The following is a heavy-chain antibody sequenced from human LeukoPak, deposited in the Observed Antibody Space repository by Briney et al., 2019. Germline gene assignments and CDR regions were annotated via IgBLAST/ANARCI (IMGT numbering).Heavy chain of an antibody. V-gene: IGHV4-4*07. D-gene: IGHD3-22*01. Sequence: SETLSLTCTVSGGSISSYYWSWIRQPPGKGLEWIGRIYTSGSTNYNPSLKSRVTISVDTSKNQFSLQLNSVTPEDTAVYYCARVAGFLNYYDSSGYRAFDIWGQGTMVTVSS. CDR3: ARVAGFLNYYDSSGYRAFDI. CDR1: GGSISSYY. CDR2: IYTSGST. J-gene: IGHJ3*02.